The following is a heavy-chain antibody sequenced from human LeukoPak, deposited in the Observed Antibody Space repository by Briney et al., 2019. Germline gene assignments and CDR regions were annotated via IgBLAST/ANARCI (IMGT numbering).Heavy chain of an antibody. Sequence: HPGGSLRLSCAASGFTFDDYAMHWVRQAPGKGLEWVSGISWNSGSIGYADSVKGRFTISRDNSKNTVFLDMNNLRTEDTAVYYCARAQISIISSEQYLDVWGQGTLVTVSS. CDR1: GFTFDDYA. D-gene: IGHD3-9*01. CDR3: ARAQISIISSEQYLDV. J-gene: IGHJ3*01. V-gene: IGHV3-9*01. CDR2: ISWNSGSI.